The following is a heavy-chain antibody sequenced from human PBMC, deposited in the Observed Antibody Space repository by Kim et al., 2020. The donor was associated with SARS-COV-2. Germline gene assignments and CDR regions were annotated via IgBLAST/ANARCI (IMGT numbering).Heavy chain of an antibody. J-gene: IGHJ5*02. V-gene: IGHV3-30*01. Sequence: ADSRKGRFTLSSDSSKNTLYLQMNSLGAEVTAVYYCARDGSVSYFSGFGPWGQGTLVTVSS. D-gene: IGHD3-10*01. CDR3: ARDGSVSYFSGFGP.